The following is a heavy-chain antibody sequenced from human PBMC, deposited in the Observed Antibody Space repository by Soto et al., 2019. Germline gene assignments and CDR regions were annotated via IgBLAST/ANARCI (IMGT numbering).Heavy chain of an antibody. CDR1: GGTFSSYA. V-gene: IGHV1-69*13. J-gene: IGHJ4*02. D-gene: IGHD3-22*01. CDR3: ASDRRFGAGQYYYDSSGYSEGSFDY. Sequence: ASVKVSCKASGGTFSSYAISWVRQAPGQGLEWMGGIIPIFGTANYAQKFQGRVTITADESTSTAYMELSSLRSEDTAVYYCASDRRFGAGQYYYDSSGYSEGSFDYWGQGTLVTVSS. CDR2: IIPIFGTA.